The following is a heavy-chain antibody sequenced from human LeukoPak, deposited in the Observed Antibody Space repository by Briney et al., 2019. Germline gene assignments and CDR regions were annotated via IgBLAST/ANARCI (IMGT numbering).Heavy chain of an antibody. CDR1: RFTGSSNY. CDR3: ARERYCSSTSGLYFDY. V-gene: IGHV3-66*01. J-gene: IGHJ4*02. D-gene: IGHD2-2*01. Sequence: GGSVTLSCAASRFTGSSNYRRWLRQAPGQGRVGGSDIYSGGSTYYADSVKGRFTISRDNSKNTLYLQMNSLRAEDTAVYYCARERYCSSTSGLYFDYWGQGTLVTVSS. CDR2: IYSGGST.